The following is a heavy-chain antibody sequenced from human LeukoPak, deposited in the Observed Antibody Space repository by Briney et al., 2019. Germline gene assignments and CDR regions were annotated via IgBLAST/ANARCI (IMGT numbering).Heavy chain of an antibody. J-gene: IGHJ4*02. CDR2: INPSGGST. CDR3: ARTQWLDLDY. D-gene: IGHD6-19*01. V-gene: IGHV1-46*01. CDR1: GGPFSSYA. Sequence: ASVKVSCKASGGPFSSYAISWVRQAPGQGLEWMGIINPSGGSTSYAQKFQGRVTMTRDTSTSTVYMELSSLRSEDTAVYYCARTQWLDLDYWGQGTLVTVSS.